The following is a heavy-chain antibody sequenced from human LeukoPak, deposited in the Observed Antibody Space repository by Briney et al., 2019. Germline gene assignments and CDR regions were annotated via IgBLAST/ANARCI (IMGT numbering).Heavy chain of an antibody. D-gene: IGHD5-18*01. J-gene: IGHJ4*02. Sequence: GGSLRLSCAASGFTFSHYGMHWVRQTPGAGLEWVAVIWSDGSDKYYAKSVKGRFTISRDNYKNSLFLQMNSLRAEDTAVYYCAKDAQRGFGYSYSLQNWGQGEQFTVSS. CDR3: AKDAQRGFGYSYSLQN. V-gene: IGHV3-33*06. CDR2: IWSDGSDK. CDR1: GFTFSHYG.